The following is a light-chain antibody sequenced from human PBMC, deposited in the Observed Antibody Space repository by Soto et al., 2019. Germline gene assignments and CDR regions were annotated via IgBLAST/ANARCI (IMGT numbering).Light chain of an antibody. CDR1: QDIRYD. J-gene: IGKJ3*01. CDR3: LQYNSFPLS. Sequence: DIQMTQSPSSLSAFVGDRVIITCRASQDIRYDLGWFQQKPGKAPKRLVYGASNLEGGVPSRFSGSGSGREFTLTISSLQPEDFAIYYCLQYNSFPLSFGPGTKVDIK. V-gene: IGKV1-17*01. CDR2: GAS.